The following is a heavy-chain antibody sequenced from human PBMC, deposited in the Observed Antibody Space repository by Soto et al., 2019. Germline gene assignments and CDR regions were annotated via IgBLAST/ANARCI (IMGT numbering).Heavy chain of an antibody. Sequence: SETLSLTCSVSGGSISNSSYYWGWIRKAPGKGLEGIGSIYYSGSTYYTPSLKSRVTISVDTSKNQFSLKLSSVTAADTAVYYCARHPPEYYDFWSGYYPGGTSDYYYYMDVWGKGTTVTVSS. J-gene: IGHJ6*03. CDR3: ARHPPEYYDFWSGYYPGGTSDYYYYMDV. V-gene: IGHV4-39*01. D-gene: IGHD3-3*01. CDR1: GGSISNSSYY. CDR2: IYYSGST.